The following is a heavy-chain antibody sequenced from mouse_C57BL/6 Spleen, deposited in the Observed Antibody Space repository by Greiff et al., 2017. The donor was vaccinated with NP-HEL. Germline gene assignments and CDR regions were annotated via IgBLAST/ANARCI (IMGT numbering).Heavy chain of an antibody. V-gene: IGHV1-69*01. J-gene: IGHJ2*01. D-gene: IGHD4-1*01. CDR3: AVWDDAMDY. CDR1: GYTFTSYW. CDR2: IDPSDSYT. Sequence: QVQLQQPGAELVMPGASVKLSCKASGYTFTSYWMHWVKQRPGQGLEWIGEIDPSDSYTNYNQKFKGKSTLTVDKSSSTAYMQLSSLTSEDSAVYYCAVWDDAMDYWGQGTTLTVSS.